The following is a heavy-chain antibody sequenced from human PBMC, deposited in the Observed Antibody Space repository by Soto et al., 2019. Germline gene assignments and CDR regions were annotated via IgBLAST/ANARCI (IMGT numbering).Heavy chain of an antibody. CDR1: QYSFTSYW. J-gene: IGHJ6*02. Sequence: SLKISCXGSQYSFTSYWIGWVLQMPGKGLEWMGIIYPGDSDTRYSPSFQGQVTISADKSISTAYLQWSSLKASDTAMYYCARTSAAGKNYNGMDVWGQGTTVTVSS. CDR2: IYPGDSDT. D-gene: IGHD6-13*01. CDR3: ARTSAAGKNYNGMDV. V-gene: IGHV5-51*01.